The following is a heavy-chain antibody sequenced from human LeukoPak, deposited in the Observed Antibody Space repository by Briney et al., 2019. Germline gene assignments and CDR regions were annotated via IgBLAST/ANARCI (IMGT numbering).Heavy chain of an antibody. Sequence: SETLSLTCTVSGGSISSYYWSWLRQPPGKGLEWIGYIYYSGSTNYNPSLKSRVTISVDTSKNQFSLKLSSVTAADTAVYYCATSPLWFGELLGAFDIWGQGTMVTVSS. CDR3: ATSPLWFGELLGAFDI. CDR2: IYYSGST. CDR1: GGSISSYY. J-gene: IGHJ3*02. V-gene: IGHV4-59*08. D-gene: IGHD3-10*01.